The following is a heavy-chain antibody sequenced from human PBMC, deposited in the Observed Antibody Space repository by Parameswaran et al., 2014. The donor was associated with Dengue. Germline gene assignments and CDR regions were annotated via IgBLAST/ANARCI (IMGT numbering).Heavy chain of an antibody. Sequence: RWIRQPRKGLEWIGYISYSGSTNNNPSLKSRVSIFVHAAKNQFSLNLDSVTAADTAVYYCARARSHSASGTYMGGFYYMDVWGQRDPGHRLL. J-gene: IGHJ6*03. D-gene: IGHD3-10*01. CDR3: ARARSHSASGTYMGGFYYMDV. V-gene: IGHV4-59*01. CDR2: ISYSGST.